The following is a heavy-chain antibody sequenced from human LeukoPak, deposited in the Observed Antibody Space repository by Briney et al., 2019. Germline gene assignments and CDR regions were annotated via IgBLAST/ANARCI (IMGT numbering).Heavy chain of an antibody. CDR1: GSSISSSSYY. J-gene: IGHJ4*02. CDR2: IYYSGST. D-gene: IGHD6-19*01. CDR3: ARGMVAVAGTTDY. Sequence: SETLSLTCTVSGSSISSSSYYWGWIRQPPGKGLEWIGSIYYSGSTYYNPSLKSRVTISVDTSKNQFSLKLSSVTAADTAVYYCARGMVAVAGTTDYWGQGTLVTVSS. V-gene: IGHV4-39*07.